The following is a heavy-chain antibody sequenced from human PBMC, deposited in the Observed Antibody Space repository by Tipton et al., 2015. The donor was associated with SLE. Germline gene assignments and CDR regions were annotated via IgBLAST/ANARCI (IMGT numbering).Heavy chain of an antibody. D-gene: IGHD1-1*01. J-gene: IGHJ4*02. V-gene: IGHV3-48*03. Sequence: GSLRLSCAASGFTFSSYEMNWVRQAPGKGLEWVSYISSVGDIIRYADSVKGRFTISRDNTKNSLSLQMNNLRAEDTALYYCARDGRRGTTGTTCFDYWGQGALVTVSS. CDR1: GFTFSSYE. CDR2: ISSVGDII. CDR3: ARDGRRGTTGTTCFDY.